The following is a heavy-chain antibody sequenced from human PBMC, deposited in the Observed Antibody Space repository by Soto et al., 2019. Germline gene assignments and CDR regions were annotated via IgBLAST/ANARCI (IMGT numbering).Heavy chain of an antibody. Sequence: GGSLRLSCAASGFTFSSYSMNWVRQAPGKGLEWVSYISSSSSTIYYADSVKGRFTISRDNAKNSLYLQMNSLRAEDTAVYYCARGQLRFLEWSRSPAFDIWGQGTMVTVSS. CDR3: ARGQLRFLEWSRSPAFDI. CDR1: GFTFSSYS. CDR2: ISSSSSTI. J-gene: IGHJ3*02. D-gene: IGHD3-3*01. V-gene: IGHV3-48*01.